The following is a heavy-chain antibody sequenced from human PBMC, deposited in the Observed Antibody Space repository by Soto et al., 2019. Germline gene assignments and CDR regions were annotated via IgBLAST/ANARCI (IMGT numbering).Heavy chain of an antibody. J-gene: IGHJ5*02. V-gene: IGHV1-18*01. Sequence: QVQLVQSGAEVKKPGASVKVSCKASGYTFSSYVFTWVRQAPGQGLECMGWITAYNDNTNYAQSFQGRVTMTTDASTSTAYMEPRSLRSDDTAVYYCARVVVGLDEGVNWFDPWGQGTLVTVSS. CDR1: GYTFSSYV. CDR3: ARVVVGLDEGVNWFDP. CDR2: ITAYNDNT. D-gene: IGHD2-15*01.